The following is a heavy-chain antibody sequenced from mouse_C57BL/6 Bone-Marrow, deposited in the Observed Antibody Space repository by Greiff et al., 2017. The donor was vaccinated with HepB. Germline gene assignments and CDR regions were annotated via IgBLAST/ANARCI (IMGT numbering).Heavy chain of an antibody. V-gene: IGHV1-74*01. J-gene: IGHJ2*01. Sequence: VQLQQPGAELVKPGASVKVSCKASGYTFTSYWMHWVKQRPGQGLEWIGRIHPSDSDTNYNQKFKGKATLTVDKSSSTAYMQLSSLTSEDSAVYYCATHRIITTVVEGCWGQGTTLTVSS. CDR3: ATHRIITTVVEGC. CDR2: IHPSDSDT. CDR1: GYTFTSYW. D-gene: IGHD1-1*01.